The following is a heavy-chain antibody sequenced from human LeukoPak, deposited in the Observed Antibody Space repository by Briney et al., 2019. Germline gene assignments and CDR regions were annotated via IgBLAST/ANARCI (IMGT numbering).Heavy chain of an antibody. J-gene: IGHJ4*02. D-gene: IGHD6-6*01. Sequence: GASVKVSCKTSGYSFTNYGISWVRQAPGQGLEWMGWISAYNGNTNYAQNLQGRVTMTTDTSTSTAYMEVRSLRSGDTAVYYCATTIGARLMYFAYWGQGTLVTVSS. CDR1: GYSFTNYG. V-gene: IGHV1-18*01. CDR2: ISAYNGNT. CDR3: ATTIGARLMYFAY.